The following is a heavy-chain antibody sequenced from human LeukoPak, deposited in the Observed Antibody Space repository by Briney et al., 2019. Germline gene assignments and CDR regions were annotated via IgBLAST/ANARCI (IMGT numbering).Heavy chain of an antibody. Sequence: ASVKVSCKASGYTFTSYYMHWVRQAPGQGLEWMGIINPSGGSTSYAQKFQGRVTMTRDTSTSTVYMELSSLRSEDTAVYYCASPQGITGEVVGYYYYGMDVWGQGTTVTVSS. V-gene: IGHV1-46*01. D-gene: IGHD7-27*01. CDR1: GYTFTSYY. J-gene: IGHJ6*02. CDR2: INPSGGST. CDR3: ASPQGITGEVVGYYYYGMDV.